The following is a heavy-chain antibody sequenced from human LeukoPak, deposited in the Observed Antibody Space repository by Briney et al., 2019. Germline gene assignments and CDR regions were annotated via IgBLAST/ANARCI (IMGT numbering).Heavy chain of an antibody. Sequence: GGALRLSCAASGFIFSNYGMHWVRQAPGKGLEWVAVISDDGRHNYHADSVKGRFTISRDNSKSTLYLQMNSLRDDDSAAYFCARVYLERLTAGYFDHWGQGTQVTVSA. D-gene: IGHD2-8*01. CDR1: GFIFSNYG. J-gene: IGHJ4*02. CDR2: ISDDGRHN. V-gene: IGHV3-30*19. CDR3: ARVYLERLTAGYFDH.